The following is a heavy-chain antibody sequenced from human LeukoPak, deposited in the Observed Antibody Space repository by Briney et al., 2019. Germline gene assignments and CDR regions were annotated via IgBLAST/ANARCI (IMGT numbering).Heavy chain of an antibody. CDR1: GGSIRGGNYY. CDR3: ARETDTYGDPNWFDP. V-gene: IGHV4-61*02. J-gene: IGHJ5*02. CDR2: IYNNGST. D-gene: IGHD4-17*01. Sequence: SQTLSLTCTVSGGSIRGGNYYWNWIRQPAGKGLEWLGRIYNNGSTNYNPSLKGRVTISFDTSKNQFSLTLTSVTAADTAVYYCARETDTYGDPNWFDPWGQGTLVTVSS.